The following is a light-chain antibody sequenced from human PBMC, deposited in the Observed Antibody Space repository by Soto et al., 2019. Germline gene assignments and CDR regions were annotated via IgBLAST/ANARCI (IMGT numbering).Light chain of an antibody. V-gene: IGKV1-39*01. CDR2: AAS. CDR3: QHSTTWT. Sequence: IQMTQSPSSLSASVGDRVTITCRASQGISTSLNWYQQKPGKAPKLLIDAASSLQSGVPSRFSGSGSETDFTLTISSLQPEAFATYSCQHSTTWTFGQVNKVEIK. J-gene: IGKJ1*01. CDR1: QGISTS.